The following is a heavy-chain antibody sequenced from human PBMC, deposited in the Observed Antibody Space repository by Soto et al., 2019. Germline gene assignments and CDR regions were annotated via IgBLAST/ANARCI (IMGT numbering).Heavy chain of an antibody. J-gene: IGHJ6*02. CDR3: ARDIVVVPAAIQGDYYYYGMDV. CDR2: IIPIFGTA. CDR1: RGTFSSYA. V-gene: IGHV1-69*13. D-gene: IGHD2-2*02. Sequence: SGKVSCKASRGTFSSYAISWVRQAPGQGLEWMGGIIPIFGTANYAQKFQGRVTITADESTSTAYMELSSLRSEDTAVYYCARDIVVVPAAIQGDYYYYGMDVWGQGTTVTVSS.